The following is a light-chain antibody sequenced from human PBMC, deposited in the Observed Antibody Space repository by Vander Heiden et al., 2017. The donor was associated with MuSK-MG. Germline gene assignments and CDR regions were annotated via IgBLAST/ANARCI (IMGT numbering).Light chain of an antibody. CDR2: DAS. Sequence: DIQMTQSASTLYASVGDRFTITCRVSQSISSWLAWYQQKPGKAPKLLIYDASSLESGVPSRFSGSGSGTEFTLTISSLQPDDFATYYCQQDNSSSNTFGQGTKVEIK. CDR3: QQDNSSSNT. V-gene: IGKV1-5*01. J-gene: IGKJ2*01. CDR1: QSISSW.